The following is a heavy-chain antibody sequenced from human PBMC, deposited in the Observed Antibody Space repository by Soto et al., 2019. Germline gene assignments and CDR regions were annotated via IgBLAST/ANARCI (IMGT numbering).Heavy chain of an antibody. J-gene: IGHJ4*02. CDR1: GFTFSSYS. D-gene: IGHD5-12*01. CDR2: ISSSSSYI. V-gene: IGHV3-21*01. CDR3: ARALYSGYDSFFDY. Sequence: GGSLRLSCAASGFTFSSYSMNWVRQAPGKGLEWVSSISSSSSYIYYADSVKGRFTISRDNAKNSLYLQMNSLRAEDTAVYYCARALYSGYDSFFDYWGQGTLVTVSS.